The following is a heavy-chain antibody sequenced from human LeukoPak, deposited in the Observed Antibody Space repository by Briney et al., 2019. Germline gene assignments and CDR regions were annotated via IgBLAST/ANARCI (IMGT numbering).Heavy chain of an antibody. CDR1: GYTFTGYY. D-gene: IGHD3-9*01. CDR2: INPNSGGT. J-gene: IGHJ4*02. V-gene: IGHV1-2*02. CDR3: ARVGNYDILTGYPTIDY. Sequence: ASVKVSCKASGYTFTGYYMHWVRQAPGQGLEWMGWINPNSGGTNYAQKFHGRVTMTRDTSISTAYMELSRLRSDDTAVYYCARVGNYDILTGYPTIDYWGQGTLVTVSS.